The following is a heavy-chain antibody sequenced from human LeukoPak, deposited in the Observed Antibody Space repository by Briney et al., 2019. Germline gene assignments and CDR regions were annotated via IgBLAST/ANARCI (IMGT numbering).Heavy chain of an antibody. V-gene: IGHV4-30-4*08. Sequence: PSQTLSLTCTVSGGSISSGDYYWRWIRQPPGKGLEWIGYIYYSGSTYYNPSLKSRVTISVDTSKNQFSLKLSSVTDADTAVYYCARDKGYCSGGSCYPTFDCWGQGTLVTVSS. CDR3: ARDKGYCSGGSCYPTFDC. CDR2: IYYSGST. J-gene: IGHJ4*02. D-gene: IGHD2-15*01. CDR1: GGSISSGDYY.